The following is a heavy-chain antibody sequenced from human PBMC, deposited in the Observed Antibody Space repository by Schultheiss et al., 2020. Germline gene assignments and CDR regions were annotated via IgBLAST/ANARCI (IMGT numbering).Heavy chain of an antibody. V-gene: IGHV3-23*01. CDR1: GFMFWSYA. CDR3: AKGDILTGKRGYFDF. Sequence: GGSLRLSCAASGFMFWSYAMSWVRQAPGKGLEWVSVIGVDGRTIFYADSVKGRFTISRDNSKNTLYLQMNSLRADDTAVYFCAKGDILTGKRGYFDFWGQGTLVTVSS. J-gene: IGHJ4*02. CDR2: IGVDGRTI. D-gene: IGHD3-9*01.